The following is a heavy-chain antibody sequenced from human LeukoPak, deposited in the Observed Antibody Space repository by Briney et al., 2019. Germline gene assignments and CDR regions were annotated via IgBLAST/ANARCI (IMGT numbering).Heavy chain of an antibody. D-gene: IGHD3-22*01. Sequence: PGGSLRLSCVASGFTFSDYYMSWIRQAPGKGLEWISYISSSSSSTNYADSVKGRFTISRDNAKNSLYLQMNSLRDEDTAVYYCARDSSGYYAIDYWGQGTPVTVSS. CDR1: GFTFSDYY. CDR2: ISSSSSST. V-gene: IGHV3-11*06. J-gene: IGHJ4*02. CDR3: ARDSSGYYAIDY.